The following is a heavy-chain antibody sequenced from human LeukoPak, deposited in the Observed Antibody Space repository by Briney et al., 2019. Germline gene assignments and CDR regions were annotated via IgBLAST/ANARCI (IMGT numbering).Heavy chain of an antibody. D-gene: IGHD1-26*01. Sequence: SETLSLTCTVSGGSISSYYWSWIRQPPGKGLEWIGYIYYSGSTNYNPSLKSRVTISVDTSKNQFSLKLSSATAADTAVYYCARGYSGSYYGYWGQGTLVTVSS. V-gene: IGHV4-59*01. J-gene: IGHJ4*02. CDR1: GGSISSYY. CDR2: IYYSGST. CDR3: ARGYSGSYYGY.